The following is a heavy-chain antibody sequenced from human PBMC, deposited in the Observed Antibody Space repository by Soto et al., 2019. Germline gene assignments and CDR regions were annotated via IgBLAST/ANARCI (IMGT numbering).Heavy chain of an antibody. CDR2: ISAYNGNT. CDR3: ARDRADYGDYTHHADYYYYGMDV. Sequence: QVQLVQSGAEVKKPGASVTVSCKASGYTFTSYGISWVRQAPGQGLEWMGWISAYNGNTNYAQKLQGRVTMTTDTSTSTAYMELRSLRSDDTAVYYCARDRADYGDYTHHADYYYYGMDVWGQGTTVTFSS. D-gene: IGHD4-17*01. CDR1: GYTFTSYG. J-gene: IGHJ6*02. V-gene: IGHV1-18*01.